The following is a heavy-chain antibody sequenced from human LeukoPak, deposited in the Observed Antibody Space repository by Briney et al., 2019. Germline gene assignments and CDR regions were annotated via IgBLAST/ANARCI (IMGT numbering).Heavy chain of an antibody. CDR3: AGPGGY. D-gene: IGHD1-14*01. CDR1: GGSISSSNYY. Sequence: SETLSLTCTVSGGSISSSNYYWGWIRQPPGKGLGWIGYIYYSGSTNYNPSLKSRVTISVDTSKNQFSLKLSSVTAADTAVYYCAGPGGYWGQGTLVTVSS. V-gene: IGHV4-61*05. CDR2: IYYSGST. J-gene: IGHJ4*02.